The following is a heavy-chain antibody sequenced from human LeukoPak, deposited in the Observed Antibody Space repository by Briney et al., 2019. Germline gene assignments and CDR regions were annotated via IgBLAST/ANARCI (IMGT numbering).Heavy chain of an antibody. Sequence: GGSPRHSPATPVFTPWANTTSWGPRTPGQGPIGYPALSDSGGSTYYADSVKGRFTISRDNSKDTLYLQMNSLRAEDTAVYFCARAPWETAMVKGADYWGQGTLVIVSS. CDR1: VFTPWANT. CDR3: ARAPWETAMVKGADY. J-gene: IGHJ4*02. CDR2: LSDSGGST. V-gene: IGHV3-23*01. D-gene: IGHD5-18*01.